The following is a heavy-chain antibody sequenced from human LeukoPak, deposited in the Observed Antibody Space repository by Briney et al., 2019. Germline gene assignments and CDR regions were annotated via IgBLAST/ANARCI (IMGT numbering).Heavy chain of an antibody. CDR2: IYYSGNT. CDR1: GGSIRSGGYY. D-gene: IGHD1-20*01. J-gene: IGHJ6*02. V-gene: IGHV4-31*01. Sequence: PSETLPLTCTVSGGSIRSGGYYWSWIRQHPGKGLEWIGYIYYSGNTYYNPSLKSQITMSVDTSKNQFSLKMRSVTAADTAVYYCARGITGADDYGMGVWGQGTTVTVSS. CDR3: ARGITGADDYGMGV.